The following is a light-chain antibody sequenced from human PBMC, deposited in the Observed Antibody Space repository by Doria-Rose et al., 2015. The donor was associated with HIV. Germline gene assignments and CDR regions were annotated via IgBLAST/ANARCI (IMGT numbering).Light chain of an antibody. CDR1: TSDIGNSNY. V-gene: IGLV2-23*02. CDR2: DVA. J-gene: IGLJ2*01. Sequence: QSVLIQPASVSGSPGQSISISCTGTTSDIGNSNYVSWYQQHPGKAPKLIIYDVAKRPSGVSNRFSGSKSGNTASLTVSGLQAEDEGDYYCCSYVGVTTYVIFGGGTKLTGL. CDR3: CSYVGVTTYVI.